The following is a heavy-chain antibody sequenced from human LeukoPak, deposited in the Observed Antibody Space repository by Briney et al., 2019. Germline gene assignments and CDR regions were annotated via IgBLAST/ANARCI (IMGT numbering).Heavy chain of an antibody. Sequence: SETLSLTCTVSGGSISSGDYYWSWIRQPPGKGLEWIGYIYYSGSTYYNPSLKSRVTISVDTSKNQFSLKLSSATAADTAVYYCAREADVWGNHYFDYWGQGTLVTVSS. V-gene: IGHV4-30-4*01. D-gene: IGHD3-16*01. CDR1: GGSISSGDYY. CDR3: AREADVWGNHYFDY. J-gene: IGHJ4*02. CDR2: IYYSGST.